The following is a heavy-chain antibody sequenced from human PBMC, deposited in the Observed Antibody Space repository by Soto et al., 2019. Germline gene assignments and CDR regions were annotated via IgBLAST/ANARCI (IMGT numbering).Heavy chain of an antibody. CDR3: ASLYSSAWARDH. CDR1: GFTFSSCW. V-gene: IGHV3-74*01. D-gene: IGHD6-19*01. CDR2: ISSDGSTT. Sequence: GSLRLSCAASGFTFSSCWMHWVRQAPGKGLVWVSRISSDGSTTNYADSVKGRFTISRDNAKNTLYLQMNNLRAEDTAVYYCASLYSSAWARDHWSQGTLVTVSS. J-gene: IGHJ4*02.